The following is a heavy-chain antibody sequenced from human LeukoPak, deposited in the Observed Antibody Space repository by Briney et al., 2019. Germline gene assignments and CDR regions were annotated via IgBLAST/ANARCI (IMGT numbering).Heavy chain of an antibody. J-gene: IGHJ3*02. V-gene: IGHV4-59*01. CDR2: IYDSGTT. CDR1: GGSFGNYY. CDR3: ARDFSAAFDI. D-gene: IGHD2/OR15-2a*01. Sequence: SETLSLTCTVSGGSFGNYYWSWIRQPPGKGLKWIAYIYDSGTTNYNPSLKSRVTISVDTSKNQFSLKLSSVTAADTAVYYCARDFSAAFDIWGQGTMVTVSS.